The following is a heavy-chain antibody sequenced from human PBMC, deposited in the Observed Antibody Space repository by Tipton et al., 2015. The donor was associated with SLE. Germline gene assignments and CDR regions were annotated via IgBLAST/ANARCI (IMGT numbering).Heavy chain of an antibody. V-gene: IGHV4-34*01. Sequence: LRLSCAVYGGPFSGYYWSWIRQPPGKGLEWIGEINHSGSTNYNPSLKSRVTISVDTSKNQFSLKLSSVTAADTAVYYCASDSSPWGQGTLVTVSS. CDR2: INHSGST. J-gene: IGHJ5*02. CDR1: GGPFSGYY. CDR3: ASDSSP. D-gene: IGHD6-13*01.